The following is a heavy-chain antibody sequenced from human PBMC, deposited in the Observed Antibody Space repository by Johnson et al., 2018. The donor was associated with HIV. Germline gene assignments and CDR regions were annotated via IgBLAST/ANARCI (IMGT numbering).Heavy chain of an antibody. J-gene: IGHJ3*01. D-gene: IGHD6-6*01. CDR3: ATSGLTLVSSSSHAFDL. Sequence: VQLVESGGGVVQPGRSLRLSCAAFGFTFRTYGMHWVRQAPGKGLEWVAGISFDGGKKYYADSVKGRFTISRDNSKNTLYLQMNSLRAEDTAMYYCATSGLTLVSSSSHAFDLWGQGTMVTVSS. CDR1: GFTFRTYG. CDR2: ISFDGGKK. V-gene: IGHV3-30*03.